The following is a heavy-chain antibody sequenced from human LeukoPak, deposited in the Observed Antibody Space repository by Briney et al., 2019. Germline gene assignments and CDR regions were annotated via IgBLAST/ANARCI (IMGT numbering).Heavy chain of an antibody. D-gene: IGHD3-16*01. Sequence: GGSLRLSCAASGFTFSSYEMNWVRQAPGKGLEWVSYISSSGSTIYYADSVQGRFTISRDNAKNSLYLQMCSLRAEDTAVYYCARNDYNFDYWGQGTLVTVSS. J-gene: IGHJ4*02. CDR3: ARNDYNFDY. CDR1: GFTFSSYE. V-gene: IGHV3-48*03. CDR2: ISSSGSTI.